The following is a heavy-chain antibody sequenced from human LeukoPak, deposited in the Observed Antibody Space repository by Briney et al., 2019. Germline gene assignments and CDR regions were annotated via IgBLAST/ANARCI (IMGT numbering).Heavy chain of an antibody. D-gene: IGHD5-24*01. V-gene: IGHV3-11*01. CDR2: ISSSGSTI. J-gene: IGHJ4*02. Sequence: PGGSLRLSCAASGFTFSDYYMSWIRQAPGKGLEWVSYISSSGSTIYYADSVKGRFTISRDNAKNSLYLQMNSLRAEDTAVYYCARDPEMATNLYYFDYWGQGTLVTVSS. CDR3: ARDPEMATNLYYFDY. CDR1: GFTFSDYY.